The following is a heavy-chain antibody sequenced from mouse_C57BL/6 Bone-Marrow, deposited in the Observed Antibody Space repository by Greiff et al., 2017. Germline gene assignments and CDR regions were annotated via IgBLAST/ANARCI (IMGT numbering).Heavy chain of an antibody. J-gene: IGHJ2*01. CDR1: GYTFTSYW. D-gene: IGHD1-1*01. CDR2: IHPNSGST. V-gene: IGHV1-64*01. CDR3: ARLPYYGSSFDY. Sequence: QVQLQQPGAELVKPGASVKLSCKASGYTFTSYWMHWVKQRPGQGLEWIGMIHPNSGSTNYNEKFKSKATLTVDKSSSTAYMQLSSLTSEDSAVYDCARLPYYGSSFDYWGQGTTLTVSS.